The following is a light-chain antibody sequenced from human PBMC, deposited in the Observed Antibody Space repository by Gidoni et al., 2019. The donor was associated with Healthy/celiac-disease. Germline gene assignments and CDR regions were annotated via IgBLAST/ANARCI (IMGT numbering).Light chain of an antibody. CDR3: SSYAGSNNHVV. CDR1: SSDVGGYNY. Sequence: LTQPPSASGSPGQSVTISCTGTSSDVGGYNYVSWYQQHPGKAPKLMIYEVSKRPSGVPDRFSGSKSGNTASLTVSGLQAEDEADYYCSSYAGSNNHVVFGGGTKLTVL. CDR2: EVS. J-gene: IGLJ2*01. V-gene: IGLV2-8*01.